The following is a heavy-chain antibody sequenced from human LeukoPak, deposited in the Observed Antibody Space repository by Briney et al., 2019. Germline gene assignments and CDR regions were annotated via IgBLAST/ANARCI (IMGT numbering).Heavy chain of an antibody. V-gene: IGHV3-7*01. Sequence: GGSLRLSCAASGFTFTTYWMSWVRQAPGKGLEWVANIKQDGTEKYYVDSVKGRFTISRDNAKNSLYLQMNSLRAEDTAVYYCARDLVHDSSGYYYWGQGTLVTVSS. J-gene: IGHJ4*02. CDR2: IKQDGTEK. D-gene: IGHD3-22*01. CDR1: GFTFTTYW. CDR3: ARDLVHDSSGYYY.